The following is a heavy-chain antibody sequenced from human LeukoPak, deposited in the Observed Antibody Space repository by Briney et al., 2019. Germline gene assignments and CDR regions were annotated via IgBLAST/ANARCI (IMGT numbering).Heavy chain of an antibody. CDR3: ARSTYGDYDS. V-gene: IGHV5-51*01. CDR1: QFTFTNYW. Sequence: GESLKISCKGSQFTFTNYWIGRVRQMPGEGLEWMGIIYPGDSDTRYSPSFQGQVTISADKSISTAYLQWSSLRASDTAMYYCARSTYGDYDSWGQGTLVTVSS. D-gene: IGHD4-17*01. CDR2: IYPGDSDT. J-gene: IGHJ4*02.